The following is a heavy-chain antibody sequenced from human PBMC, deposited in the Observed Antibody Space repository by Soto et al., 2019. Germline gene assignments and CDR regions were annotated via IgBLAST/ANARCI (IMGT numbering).Heavy chain of an antibody. CDR1: GGSISSTNW. V-gene: IGHV4-4*02. J-gene: IGHJ5*02. D-gene: IGHD6-19*01. CDR3: ASMRGHSSGWYEGWFDP. CDR2: VYHSGSA. Sequence: QVQLQESGPGLVKPSGTLSLTCAVSGGSISSTNWWSWVRQPPGKGLEWIGEVYHSGSANYNPSLKSRVTISVDTSKNQFSLSLSSMTAADTAVYYCASMRGHSSGWYEGWFDPWGQGTLVTVSS.